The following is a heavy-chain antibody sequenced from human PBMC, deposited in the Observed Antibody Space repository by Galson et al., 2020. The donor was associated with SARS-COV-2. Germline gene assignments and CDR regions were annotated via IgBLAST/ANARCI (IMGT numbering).Heavy chain of an antibody. CDR2: ISGSGGST. V-gene: IGHV3-23*01. CDR1: GFTFSSYA. CDR3: AKGAARDRWVYGSGSYYPPPFDY. J-gene: IGHJ4*02. Sequence: GGSLRLSCAASGFTFSSYAMSWVRQAPGKGLEWVSAISGSGGSTYYADSVKGRFTISRDNSKNTLYLQMNSLRAEDTAVYYCAKGAARDRWVYGSGSYYPPPFDYWGQGTLVTVSS. D-gene: IGHD3-10*01.